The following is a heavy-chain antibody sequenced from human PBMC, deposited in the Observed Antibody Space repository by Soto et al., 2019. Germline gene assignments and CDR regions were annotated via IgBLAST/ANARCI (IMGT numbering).Heavy chain of an antibody. V-gene: IGHV4-59*08. CDR3: ARHQAGYCGGDCYSYYDS. D-gene: IGHD2-21*02. J-gene: IGHJ4*02. Sequence: PSETLSLTCTVSGGSISSYYWSWIRQPPGKGLEWIGYIYYSGDTNYSPFLKSRVTISVDTSKHQLSLELSSVTAADTAVYYCARHQAGYCGGDCYSYYDSWGQGTVVTVSS. CDR1: GGSISSYY. CDR2: IYYSGDT.